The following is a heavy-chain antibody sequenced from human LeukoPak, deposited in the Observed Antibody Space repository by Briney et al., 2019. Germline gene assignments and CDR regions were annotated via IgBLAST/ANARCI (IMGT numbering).Heavy chain of an antibody. D-gene: IGHD3-3*01. CDR2: ISAYNGNT. CDR3: GSGRGITIFGVVTKDYYYGMDV. Sequence: ASVKVSCKASGYTFTNYGISWVRQAPGQGLEWMGWISAYNGNTNYAQQLQGRVTMTTDPSTSTAYMELRSLRSDDTAVYYCGSGRGITIFGVVTKDYYYGMDVWGQGTTVTVSS. V-gene: IGHV1-18*01. J-gene: IGHJ6*01. CDR1: GYTFTNYG.